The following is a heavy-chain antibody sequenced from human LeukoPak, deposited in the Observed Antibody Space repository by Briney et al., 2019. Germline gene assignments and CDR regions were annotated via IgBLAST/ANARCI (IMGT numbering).Heavy chain of an antibody. CDR2: IYHSGST. Sequence: SETLSPTCTVSGGSISPYYWSWIRQPPGKRLEYIVYIYHSGSTNYNPSLKSRVTMSVDKSKNQCSLRLSSVTAADTAIYFCARSSQDSSTSFEYWGQGTLVTVSS. CDR3: ARSSQDSSTSFEY. D-gene: IGHD6-6*01. J-gene: IGHJ4*02. V-gene: IGHV4-59*01. CDR1: GGSISPYY.